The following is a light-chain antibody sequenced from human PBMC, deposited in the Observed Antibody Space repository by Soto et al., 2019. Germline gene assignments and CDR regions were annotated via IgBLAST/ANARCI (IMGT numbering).Light chain of an antibody. CDR3: QQSSSAQWT. Sequence: DIQMTQSPSSLSASVGDRVTIICRASQSIRTYLNWYQQKPGQAPKALIYGASSLQSGVPSRFSGSGSGTEFTLTISSLQPEDFATYHCQQSSSAQWTFGQGTKVEIK. CDR1: QSIRTY. V-gene: IGKV1-39*01. J-gene: IGKJ1*01. CDR2: GAS.